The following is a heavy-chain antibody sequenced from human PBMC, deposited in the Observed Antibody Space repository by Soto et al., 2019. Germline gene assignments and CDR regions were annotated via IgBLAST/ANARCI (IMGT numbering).Heavy chain of an antibody. CDR1: GNSFTTYY. V-gene: IGHV1-46*01. Sequence: ASVEVSWTASGNSFTTYYMHWVRQAPGQGLEWMGIINPSGGRTTYAQKFQGRVTMTRDTSTSTFHMELSSLTSADTAVYYCAGLYHYDSSGYYDYWGQGTLVTVSS. CDR3: AGLYHYDSSGYYDY. D-gene: IGHD3-22*01. J-gene: IGHJ4*02. CDR2: INPSGGRT.